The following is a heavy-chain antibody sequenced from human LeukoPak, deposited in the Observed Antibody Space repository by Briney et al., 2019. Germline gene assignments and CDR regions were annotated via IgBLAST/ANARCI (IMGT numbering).Heavy chain of an antibody. Sequence: SETLSLTCTVSGGSISSYYWSWIRQPPGKGLGWIGYIYYSGSTNYNPSLKSRVTISVDTSKNQFSLKLSSVTAADTAVYYCARLHSSGWYLDWFDPWGQGTLVTVSS. V-gene: IGHV4-59*08. J-gene: IGHJ5*02. CDR2: IYYSGST. CDR3: ARLHSSGWYLDWFDP. D-gene: IGHD6-19*01. CDR1: GGSISSYY.